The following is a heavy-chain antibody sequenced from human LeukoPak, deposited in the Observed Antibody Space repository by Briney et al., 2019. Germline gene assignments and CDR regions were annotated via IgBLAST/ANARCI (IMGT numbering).Heavy chain of an antibody. D-gene: IGHD3-22*01. CDR1: GGPIYSYY. CDR3: ARWKFYDNTGYSPGYYMDV. Sequence: PSETLSLTCTVSGGPIYSYYWSWMRQTAGKGLEWIGRLYPGVSTNYNPSLKSRVTISVDTSKNQFALNLRAVTAADTAVYYCARWKFYDNTGYSPGYYMDVWGKGTTVTVSS. V-gene: IGHV4-4*07. J-gene: IGHJ6*03. CDR2: LYPGVST.